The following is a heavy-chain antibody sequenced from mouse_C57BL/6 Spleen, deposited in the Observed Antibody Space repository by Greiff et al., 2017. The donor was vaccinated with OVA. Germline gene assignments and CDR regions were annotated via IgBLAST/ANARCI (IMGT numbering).Heavy chain of an antibody. J-gene: IGHJ4*01. D-gene: IGHD2-3*01. V-gene: IGHV1-15*01. CDR1: GYTFTDYE. CDR3: TRGGYYPYYAMDY. Sequence: QVQLQQSGAELVRPGASVTLSCKASGYTFTDYEMHWVKQTPVHGLEWIGAIDPETGGTAYNQKFKGKAILTADKSSSTAYMALRNLTSEDSAVYYCTRGGYYPYYAMDYWGQGTSVTVSS. CDR2: IDPETGGT.